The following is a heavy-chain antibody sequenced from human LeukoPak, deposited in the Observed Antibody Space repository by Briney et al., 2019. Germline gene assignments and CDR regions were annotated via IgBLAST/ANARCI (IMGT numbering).Heavy chain of an antibody. V-gene: IGHV3-7*03. Sequence: GGSLRLSCAASGCTFGAYYMTWVRQAPGKGLEWVGNIKQDGSEKYYVDSVKGRFTISRDNANNSLYLQMNSLRAEDTAVYYCARMSGIAVAAIWISYFDYWGKGTLVTVSS. CDR1: GCTFGAYY. CDR2: IKQDGSEK. D-gene: IGHD6-19*01. J-gene: IGHJ4*02. CDR3: ARMSGIAVAAIWISYFDY.